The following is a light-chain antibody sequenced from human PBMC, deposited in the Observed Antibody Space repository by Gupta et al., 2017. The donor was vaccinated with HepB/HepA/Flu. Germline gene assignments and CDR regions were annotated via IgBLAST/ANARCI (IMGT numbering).Light chain of an antibody. Sequence: LVFTHPPYSLVVSLGERATITCKSSLSVLYSSSNKNYLAWYQQKAGQPPKVLISWASTRESGVPDRFSGSGSGTDFTLTISSLQAEDVAVYYCQQYYATPRTFGQGTKVEIK. CDR2: WAS. CDR1: LSVLYSSSNKNY. CDR3: QQYYATPRT. V-gene: IGKV4-1*01. J-gene: IGKJ1*01.